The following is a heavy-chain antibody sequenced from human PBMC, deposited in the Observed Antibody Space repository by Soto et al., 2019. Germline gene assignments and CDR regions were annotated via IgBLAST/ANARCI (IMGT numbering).Heavy chain of an antibody. CDR3: AREGRLHWFES. CDR1: GGSISSYY. CDR2: IYYSGST. J-gene: IGHJ5*01. V-gene: IGHV4-59*01. Sequence: SETLSLTCTVSGGSISSYYWSWIRQPPGKGLEWIGYIYYSGSTNYNPSLKSRVTISVDTSKNQFSLKLSSVTAADTAVYFCAREGRLHWFESWGQGTLVTVSS.